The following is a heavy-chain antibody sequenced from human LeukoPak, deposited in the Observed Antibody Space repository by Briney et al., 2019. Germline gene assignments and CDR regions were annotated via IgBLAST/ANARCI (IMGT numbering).Heavy chain of an antibody. D-gene: IGHD6-13*01. V-gene: IGHV3-11*01. CDR1: GFTFSDYY. CDR2: ISSSGNIK. Sequence: GGSLRLSCAASGFTFSDYYMSWIRQAPGKGLEWLSYISSSGNIKYYTDSVKGQFTISRDNAKNSLYLQMNSLRAEDTALYYCAKAVGGRIAAALGYWGQGTLVTVSS. CDR3: AKAVGGRIAAALGY. J-gene: IGHJ4*02.